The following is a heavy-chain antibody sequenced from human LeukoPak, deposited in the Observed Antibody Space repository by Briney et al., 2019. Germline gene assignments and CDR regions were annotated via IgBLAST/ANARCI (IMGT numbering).Heavy chain of an antibody. D-gene: IGHD3-22*01. J-gene: IGHJ4*02. CDR3: ARAQNVYDSSGYYSDFDY. CDR1: GDSVSSNSAA. Sequence: SQTLSLTCAISGDSVSSNSAAWNWIRQSPSRGLEWLGRKYYRSKWYNDYAVSVKSRITINPDTSKNQFSLQLNSVTPEDTAVYYCARAQNVYDSSGYYSDFDYWGQGTLVTVSS. V-gene: IGHV6-1*01. CDR2: KYYRSKWYN.